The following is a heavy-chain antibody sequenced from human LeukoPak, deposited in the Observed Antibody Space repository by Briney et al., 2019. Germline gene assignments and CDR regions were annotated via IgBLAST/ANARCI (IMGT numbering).Heavy chain of an antibody. CDR2: MNPNSDNT. D-gene: IGHD6-13*01. J-gene: IGHJ4*02. CDR3: ARGYSMRLRPIPGY. Sequence: ASVKVSCKASGYTFTSYDINWVRQATGHGLEWMGWMNPNSDNTGYAQKFQGRVTMTRNTSISTAYMELSSLRSEDTAVYYCARGYSMRLRPIPGYWGQGTLVTVSS. V-gene: IGHV1-8*01. CDR1: GYTFTSYD.